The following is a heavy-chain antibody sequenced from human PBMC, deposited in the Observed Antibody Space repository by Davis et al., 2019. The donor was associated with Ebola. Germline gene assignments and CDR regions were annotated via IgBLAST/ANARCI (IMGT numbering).Heavy chain of an antibody. D-gene: IGHD6-6*01. CDR3: ARVRVYSSSSYWFDP. J-gene: IGHJ5*02. V-gene: IGHV1-69*06. CDR1: GGTFSSYA. Sequence: SVKVFCKASGGTFSSYAISWVRQAPGQGLEWMGGIIPIFGTANYAQKFQGRVTITADKSTSTAYMELSSLRSEDTAVYYCARVRVYSSSSYWFDPWGQGTLVTVSS. CDR2: IIPIFGTA.